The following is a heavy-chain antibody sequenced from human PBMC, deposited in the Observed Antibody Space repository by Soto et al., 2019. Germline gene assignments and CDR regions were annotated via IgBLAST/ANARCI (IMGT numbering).Heavy chain of an antibody. CDR1: GGSISSSSYY. D-gene: IGHD2-2*01. V-gene: IGHV4-39*01. J-gene: IGHJ5*02. CDR3: ARHRKLGYCSSTSCYEPVWFDP. CDR2: IYYSGST. Sequence: QLQLQESGPGLVKPSETLSLTCTVSGGSISSSSYYWGWIRQPPGKGLEWIGSIYYSGSTYYNPSLKSRVTISVDTSKNQFSLKLSSVTAADTAVYYCARHRKLGYCSSTSCYEPVWFDPWGQGTLVTVSS.